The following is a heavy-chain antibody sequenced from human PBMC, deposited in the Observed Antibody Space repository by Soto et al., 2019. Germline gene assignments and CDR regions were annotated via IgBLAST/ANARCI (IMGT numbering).Heavy chain of an antibody. CDR1: GGSFSGYY. J-gene: IGHJ4*02. V-gene: IGHV4-34*01. CDR2: INHSGKT. Sequence: QVQLQQGGAGLLKPSETLSLTCAVYGGSFSGYYWRWVRQPPGKGLEWIGEINHSGKTNYNPSLKSRISISVDTSKNQFSLKLNSITAADTAMYYCARSVQLWTPFDYWGQGTLVTVSS. CDR3: ARSVQLWTPFDY. D-gene: IGHD5-18*01.